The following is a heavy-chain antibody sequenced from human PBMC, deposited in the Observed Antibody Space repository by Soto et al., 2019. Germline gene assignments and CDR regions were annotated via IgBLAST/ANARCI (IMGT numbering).Heavy chain of an antibody. V-gene: IGHV5-51*01. J-gene: IGHJ5*02. D-gene: IGHD2-2*01. Sequence: GESLKVSCTGSGYAFTSYWIAWVRQMPGKGLEWMGIIYPGDSDTRYSPSFQGQVTISADKSITTAYLQWSSLKASDTAMYYCARGYCTTTICDPWFDPWGQGTMVTVSS. CDR3: ARGYCTTTICDPWFDP. CDR1: GYAFTSYW. CDR2: IYPGDSDT.